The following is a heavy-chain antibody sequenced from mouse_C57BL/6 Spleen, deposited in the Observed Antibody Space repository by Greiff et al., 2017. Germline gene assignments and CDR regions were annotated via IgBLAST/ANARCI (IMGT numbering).Heavy chain of an antibody. CDR3: SSGNYDGLDY. D-gene: IGHD2-4*01. J-gene: IGHJ2*01. V-gene: IGHV1-85*01. CDR1: GYTFTSYD. Sequence: VQLQQSGPELVKPGASVKLSCKASGYTFTSYDINWVKQRPGQGLEWIGWIYPSDGSTQYNEKFKGMATFPVATSYRSVCKVLHGMTAEDSAVYCCSSGNYDGLDYWGQGTTLTVAS. CDR2: IYPSDGST.